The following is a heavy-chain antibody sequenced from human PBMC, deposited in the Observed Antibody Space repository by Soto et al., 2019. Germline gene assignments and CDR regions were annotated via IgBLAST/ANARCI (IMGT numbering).Heavy chain of an antibody. Sequence: SETLSLTCSVSGGSISSGYYYWSWIRQPPGKGLEWIGNIYYSGNTYYNPSLKSRLIISIETSKKQFSLKVGSVTAADTAVYYCARDPLSSFARDVWGQGTTVTVSS. CDR1: GGSISSGYYY. D-gene: IGHD3-10*02. CDR2: IYYSGNT. J-gene: IGHJ6*02. CDR3: ARDPLSSFARDV. V-gene: IGHV4-30-4*01.